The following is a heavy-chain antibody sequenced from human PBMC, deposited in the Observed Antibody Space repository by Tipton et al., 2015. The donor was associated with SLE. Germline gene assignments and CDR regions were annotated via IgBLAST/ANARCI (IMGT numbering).Heavy chain of an antibody. J-gene: IGHJ4*02. CDR3: ARNYYDTSGLDY. Sequence: LRLSCTVSGGSISSYYWSWIRQPPGKRLEWIGYIYYSGSTNYNPSLKSRVTISVDTSKNQFSLKLSSVTAADTAVYYCARNYYDTSGLDYWGQGTLVTVSS. V-gene: IGHV4-59*01. CDR1: GGSISSYY. D-gene: IGHD3-22*01. CDR2: IYYSGST.